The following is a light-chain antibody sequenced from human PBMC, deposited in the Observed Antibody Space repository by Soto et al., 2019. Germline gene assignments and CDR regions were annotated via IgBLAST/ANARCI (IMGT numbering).Light chain of an antibody. CDR1: QNVYNN. V-gene: IGKV3-15*01. J-gene: IGKJ4*01. Sequence: EIVMTQSPATLSVSPGEGATLSCKASQNVYNNLAWYQQRPSQPPRLLIYDASTRATGISARFSGSGYGTEFTLTISFLQSEDFAVYFCQQCRNWPLTFGGGTKVDIK. CDR3: QQCRNWPLT. CDR2: DAS.